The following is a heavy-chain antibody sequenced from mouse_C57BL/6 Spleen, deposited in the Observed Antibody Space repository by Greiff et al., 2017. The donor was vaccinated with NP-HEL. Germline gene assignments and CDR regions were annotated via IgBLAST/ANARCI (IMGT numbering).Heavy chain of an antibody. CDR1: GYAFSSSW. CDR3: ATYYRGWFAY. J-gene: IGHJ3*01. Sequence: QVQLQQSGPELVKPGASVKISCKASGYAFSSSWMNWVKQRPGKGLEWIGRIYPGDGDTNYNGKFKGKATLTADKSSSTAYMQLSSLTSEDSAVYFCATYYRGWFAYWGQGTLVTVSA. V-gene: IGHV1-82*01. D-gene: IGHD2-14*01. CDR2: IYPGDGDT.